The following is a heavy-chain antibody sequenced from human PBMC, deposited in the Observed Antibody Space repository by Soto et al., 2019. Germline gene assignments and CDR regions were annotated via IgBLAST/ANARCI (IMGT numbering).Heavy chain of an antibody. CDR2: IDPRDSYI. D-gene: IGHD6-6*01. CDR3: ARRGSSASFFYDS. CDR1: GYSFTSSW. V-gene: IGHV5-10-1*03. J-gene: IGHJ4*02. Sequence: EVQLVQSGAEVKKPGESLRISCQGSGYSFTSSWISWVRQMPGEGLEWMGRIDPRDSYINYSPSFQGRVTISAGKSISTAYLQLSSLKASDTAMYYCARRGSSASFFYDSWGQGTLVTVSS.